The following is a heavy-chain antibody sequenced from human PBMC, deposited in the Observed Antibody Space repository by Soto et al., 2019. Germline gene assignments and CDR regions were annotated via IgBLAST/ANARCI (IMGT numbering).Heavy chain of an antibody. J-gene: IGHJ4*02. CDR1: GFTFSSYW. V-gene: IGHV3-74*01. Sequence: EVQLVESGGGLVQPGGSLRLSCAASGFTFSSYWMHWVRQVPGKGLVWVARINSDGGSTSYADSVKGRFAISRDNAKSTLYLQMNSVRAEDTSVYYCARSSSTSCFLWGQGTLVAVSS. CDR3: ARSSSTSCFL. D-gene: IGHD2-2*01. CDR2: INSDGGST.